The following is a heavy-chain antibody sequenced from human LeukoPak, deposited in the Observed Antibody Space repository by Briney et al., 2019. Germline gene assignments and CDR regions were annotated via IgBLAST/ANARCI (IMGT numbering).Heavy chain of an antibody. Sequence: GGSLRLSCAASGFTFSSYEMNWVRQAPGKGLEWVANIKQDGSEKYYVDSVKGRFTISRDNAKNSLYLQMNSLRAEDTAVYYCARDFLGWFDPWGQGTLVTVSS. D-gene: IGHD3-3*01. J-gene: IGHJ5*02. CDR1: GFTFSSYE. CDR2: IKQDGSEK. CDR3: ARDFLGWFDP. V-gene: IGHV3-7*01.